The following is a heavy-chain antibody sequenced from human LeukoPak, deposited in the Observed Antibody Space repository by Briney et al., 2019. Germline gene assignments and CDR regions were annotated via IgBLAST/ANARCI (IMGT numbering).Heavy chain of an antibody. Sequence: SETLSLTCAVYDGSFSGYYWSWIRQPPGKGLEWIGEINHSGSTNYNPSLKSRVTVSVDTSKNQFSVKLSSVTAADTAVYYCARSGEDSNGWSIDYWGQGTLVTVSS. J-gene: IGHJ4*02. CDR3: ARSGEDSNGWSIDY. D-gene: IGHD6-19*01. V-gene: IGHV4-34*01. CDR2: INHSGST. CDR1: DGSFSGYY.